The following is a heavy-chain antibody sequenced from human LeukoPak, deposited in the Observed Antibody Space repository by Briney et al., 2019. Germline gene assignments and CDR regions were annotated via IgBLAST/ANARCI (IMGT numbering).Heavy chain of an antibody. V-gene: IGHV4-34*01. CDR1: GGSVSGYY. CDR2: INHSGST. D-gene: IGHD4-17*01. CDR3: ARSYHDYGDYPLDY. J-gene: IGHJ4*02. Sequence: SETLSLTCAVYGGSVSGYYWSWIRQPPGKGLEWTGEINHSGSTNYNPSLKSRVTISVDTSKNQFSLKLSSVTAADTAVYYCARSYHDYGDYPLDYWGQGTLVTVSS.